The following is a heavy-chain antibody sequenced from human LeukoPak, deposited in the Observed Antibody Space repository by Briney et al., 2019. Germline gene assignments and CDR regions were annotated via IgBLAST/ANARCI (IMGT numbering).Heavy chain of an antibody. CDR3: ARDLRIVGATFDY. CDR2: ISSSGSTI. CDR1: GFTFSDYY. V-gene: IGHV3-11*04. J-gene: IGHJ4*02. Sequence: GGSLRLSCAASGFTFSDYYMSWIRQAPGKGLEWVSYISSSGSTIYYADSVKGRFTISRDNSKNTLYLQMNSLRAEDTAVYYCARDLRIVGATFDYWGQGTLVTVSS. D-gene: IGHD1-26*01.